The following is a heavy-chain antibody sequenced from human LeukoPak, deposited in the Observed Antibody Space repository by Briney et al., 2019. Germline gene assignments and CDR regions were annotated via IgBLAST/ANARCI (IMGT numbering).Heavy chain of an antibody. CDR2: ISDSGGRT. Sequence: GGSLRLSCAVSGITLSNYGMSWVRQAPGKGLEWVAGISDSGGRTNYADSVKGRFTISRDNPKNTLYLQMNSLRAEDTAVYFCAKRGVVIRVILVGFHQEAYYFDSWGQGALVTVSS. J-gene: IGHJ4*02. CDR3: AKRGVVIRVILVGFHQEAYYFDS. CDR1: GITLSNYG. V-gene: IGHV3-23*01. D-gene: IGHD3-22*01.